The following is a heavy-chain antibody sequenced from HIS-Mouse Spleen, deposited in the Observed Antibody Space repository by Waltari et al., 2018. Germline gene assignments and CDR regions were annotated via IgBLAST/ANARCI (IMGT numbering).Heavy chain of an antibody. V-gene: IGHV4-39*07. Sequence: QLQLQESGPGLVKPSETLSLTCTVSGGPIRSSSYYWGWIRQPQGKGLEWIGSIYYSGSTYYNPSLKSRVTISVDTSKNQFSLKLSSVTAADTAVYYCAREIPYSSSWYDWYFDLWGRGTLVTVSS. CDR2: IYYSGST. J-gene: IGHJ2*01. D-gene: IGHD6-13*01. CDR3: AREIPYSSSWYDWYFDL. CDR1: GGPIRSSSYY.